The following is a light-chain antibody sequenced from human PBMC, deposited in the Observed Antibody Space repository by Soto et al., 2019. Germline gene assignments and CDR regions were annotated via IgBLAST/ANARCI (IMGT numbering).Light chain of an antibody. V-gene: IGKV1-9*01. CDR1: QGISTY. J-gene: IGKJ3*01. CDR2: AAS. Sequence: DIRLTQSPSFLSASVGDRVTITCRASQGISTYLAWYQQKPGKAPKLLLYAASTLQSGVPSRFSGSGSGTDFTLTISRLQPEDSATYYCQQLNSCFGRGTKVDIK. CDR3: QQLNSC.